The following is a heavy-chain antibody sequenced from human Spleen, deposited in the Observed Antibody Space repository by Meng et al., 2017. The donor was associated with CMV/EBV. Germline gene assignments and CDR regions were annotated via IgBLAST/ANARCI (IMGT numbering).Heavy chain of an antibody. CDR2: INSDSSTI. J-gene: IGHJ6*02. Sequence: GESLKISCAASGFAFNGYFMNWVRQTPGKGLEWISFINSDSSTIYYADSVKGRFTISRDNAKNSLYLQMNSLGVEDTATYYCARDKLVTHGLDVWGQGTTVTVSS. CDR1: GFAFNGYF. D-gene: IGHD1-26*01. CDR3: ARDKLVTHGLDV. V-gene: IGHV3-48*04.